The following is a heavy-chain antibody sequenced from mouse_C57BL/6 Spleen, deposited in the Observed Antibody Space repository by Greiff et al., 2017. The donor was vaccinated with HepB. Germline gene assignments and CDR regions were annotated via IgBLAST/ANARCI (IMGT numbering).Heavy chain of an antibody. Sequence: VKLQESGAELVRPGTSVKMSCKASGYTFTNYWIGWAKQRPGHGLEWIGDIYPGGGYTNYNEKFKGKATLTADKSSSTAYMQFSSLTSEDSAIYYCARGGNYGRNYYAMDYWGQGTSVTVSS. CDR1: GYTFTNYW. J-gene: IGHJ4*01. V-gene: IGHV1-63*01. D-gene: IGHD1-1*01. CDR2: IYPGGGYT. CDR3: ARGGNYGRNYYAMDY.